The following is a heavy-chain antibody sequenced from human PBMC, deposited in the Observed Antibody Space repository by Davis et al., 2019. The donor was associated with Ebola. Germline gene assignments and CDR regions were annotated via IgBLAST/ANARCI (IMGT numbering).Heavy chain of an antibody. D-gene: IGHD3-10*01. Sequence: GESLIISCAASGFTLSGYGLHWVRQPPGKGLEWVAVLWYDGRNQYYADSVKGRFTISRDNSKNTLYLQMNSLRAEDTAVYYCARDRYYTIDVWGQGTTVTVSS. CDR3: ARDRYYTIDV. J-gene: IGHJ6*02. CDR2: LWYDGRNQ. CDR1: GFTLSGYG. V-gene: IGHV3-33*01.